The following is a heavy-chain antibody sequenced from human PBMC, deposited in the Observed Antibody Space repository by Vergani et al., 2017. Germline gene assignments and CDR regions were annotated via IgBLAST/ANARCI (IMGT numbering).Heavy chain of an antibody. CDR3: ARVGHLVAVTGEGPSLDL. CDR1: GDSISSGIYY. Sequence: QVQLQESGPGLVKPSQTLSLTCTVSGDSISSGIYYWSWIRQPAGKGLEWIGRIHPSGSTNYNPSLKSRVTMSLDTSKNQFSLKLSSVTAADTAVYYCARVGHLVAVTGEGPSLDLWGRGTLVTVSS. J-gene: IGHJ2*01. D-gene: IGHD2-21*02. V-gene: IGHV4-61*02. CDR2: IHPSGST.